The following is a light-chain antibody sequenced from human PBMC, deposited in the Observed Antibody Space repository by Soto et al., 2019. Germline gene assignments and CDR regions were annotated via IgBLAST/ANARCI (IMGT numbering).Light chain of an antibody. CDR1: QSVSSN. V-gene: IGKV3-15*01. CDR2: GAS. Sequence: EIVMTQSPGTLSVSPGERATLSCRSSQSVSSNLAWYQQKPGQAPRLLIYGASTRATGIPARFSGSGSGTEFTLTISGLQPEDFASYYCQQYNTYFSLTFGGGTKVDIK. J-gene: IGKJ4*01. CDR3: QQYNTYFSLT.